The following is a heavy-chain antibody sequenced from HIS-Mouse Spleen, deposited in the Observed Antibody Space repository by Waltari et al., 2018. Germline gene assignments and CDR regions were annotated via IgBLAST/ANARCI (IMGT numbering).Heavy chain of an antibody. J-gene: IGHJ2*01. D-gene: IGHD6-13*01. V-gene: IGHV4-39*07. CDR2: IYYSGRT. Sequence: QLQLQESGPGLVKPSETLSLTCTVSGGSISSSSYYWGWIRQPPGKGLEWVGSIYYSGRTDYTPSLKTGVTISVDTSKNQFSLKLRSVTAADTAVYYCAREIPYSSSWYDWYFDLWGRGTLVTVSS. CDR3: AREIPYSSSWYDWYFDL. CDR1: GGSISSSSYY.